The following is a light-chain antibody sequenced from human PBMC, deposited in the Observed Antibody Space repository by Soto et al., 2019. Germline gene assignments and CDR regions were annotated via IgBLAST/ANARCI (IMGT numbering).Light chain of an antibody. V-gene: IGLV1-44*01. Sequence: QSVLTQPPSASGTPGQRVTISCSGSSSNIGSNTVNWYQQLPGTAPKLLIYRNNQRPSGVPDRFSGSKSGTSACRAISELQAEDEADYYCAAWDDSLNGFYVFGTGTKLTVL. CDR3: AAWDDSLNGFYV. CDR2: RNN. J-gene: IGLJ1*01. CDR1: SSNIGSNT.